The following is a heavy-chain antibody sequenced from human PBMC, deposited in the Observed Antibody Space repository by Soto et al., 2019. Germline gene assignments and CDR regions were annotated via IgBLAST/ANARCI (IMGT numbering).Heavy chain of an antibody. Sequence: EVQLVESGGGLVQPGGSLRLSCAASGFTFSSYWMHWVRQAPGKGLVWVSRINSDGSSTSYADCVKGRFTISRDNAKTTLYLQMNSLRAEDTAVYYCSRGRNWNDAGWFDLWGQGNLVTVS. CDR3: SRGRNWNDAGWFDL. V-gene: IGHV3-74*01. J-gene: IGHJ5*02. CDR1: GFTFSSYW. CDR2: INSDGSST. D-gene: IGHD1-1*01.